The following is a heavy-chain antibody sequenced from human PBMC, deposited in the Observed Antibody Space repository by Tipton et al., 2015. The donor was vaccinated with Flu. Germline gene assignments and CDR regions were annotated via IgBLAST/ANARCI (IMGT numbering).Heavy chain of an antibody. J-gene: IGHJ4*02. CDR1: GGSISSFY. CDR2: IYSSART. D-gene: IGHD3-22*01. CDR3: ARLRANYYDSSGYSDY. Sequence: TLSLTCTVSGGSISSFYWSWIRQPPGKGLEWIGYIYSSARTNYNSSLESRVTISVDTSKNQFSLKLSSVTAADTAVYYCARLRANYYDSSGYSDYWGQGTLVTVSS. V-gene: IGHV4-59*12.